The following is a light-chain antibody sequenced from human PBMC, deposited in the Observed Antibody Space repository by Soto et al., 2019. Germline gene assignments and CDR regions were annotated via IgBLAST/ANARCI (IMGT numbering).Light chain of an antibody. Sequence: QLVLTQSPSASASLGASVKLTCTLSSGHSSYAIAWHQQQPEKGPRYLMKLNSDGSHSKGDGISDRFSDSSSGAERYLTIASLQSEDEADFYCQTWGTGIVVFGGGTKLTVL. J-gene: IGLJ2*01. CDR3: QTWGTGIVV. CDR2: LNSDGSH. CDR1: SGHSSYA. V-gene: IGLV4-69*01.